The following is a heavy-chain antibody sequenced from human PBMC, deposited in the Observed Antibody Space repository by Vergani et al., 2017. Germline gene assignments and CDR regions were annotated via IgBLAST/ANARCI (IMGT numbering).Heavy chain of an antibody. D-gene: IGHD2-21*01. V-gene: IGHV3-30*03. CDR2: ISYDGTQK. Sequence: QVHLVESGGGVVQPGRSLRLSCVVSGFTSSYYGMHWVRQAPGKGLEWVAVISYDGTQKYYADSVKGRFTISRDNSKSTLYLQMNSLRTEDTAVYYCTTDPRYCGDGSCYWLRDHHYYGMDVLGQGTTVTVSS. CDR1: GFTSSYYG. CDR3: TTDPRYCGDGSCYWLRDHHYYGMDV. J-gene: IGHJ6*02.